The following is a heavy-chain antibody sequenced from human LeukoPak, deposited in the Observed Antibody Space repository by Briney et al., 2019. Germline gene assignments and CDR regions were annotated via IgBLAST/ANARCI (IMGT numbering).Heavy chain of an antibody. J-gene: IGHJ6*02. Sequence: GGSLRLSCAASGFTFSSYGMHWVRQAPGKGLEWVAVISYDGSNKYYADSVKGRFTISRDNSKNTLYLQMNSLRAEDTAVYYCAKDQYDLWSGYYYYYYYGMDVWGQGTTVTVSS. CDR1: GFTFSSYG. CDR2: ISYDGSNK. CDR3: AKDQYDLWSGYYYYYYYGMDV. D-gene: IGHD3-3*01. V-gene: IGHV3-30*18.